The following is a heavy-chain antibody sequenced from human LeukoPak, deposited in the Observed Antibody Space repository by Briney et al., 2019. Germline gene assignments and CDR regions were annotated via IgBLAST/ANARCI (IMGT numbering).Heavy chain of an antibody. V-gene: IGHV3-30-3*01. CDR2: ISYDGTNE. D-gene: IGHD3-3*01. CDR3: ASGFFEWLLSD. J-gene: IGHJ4*02. Sequence: PGGSLRLSCAASGFIFSSYAMHWVRQAPGKGLEWVAVISYDGTNEYYADSVKGRFTISRDNSKNTLYLQMNSLRTEDTAIYYCASGFFEWLLSDWGQGTLVTVSS. CDR1: GFIFSSYA.